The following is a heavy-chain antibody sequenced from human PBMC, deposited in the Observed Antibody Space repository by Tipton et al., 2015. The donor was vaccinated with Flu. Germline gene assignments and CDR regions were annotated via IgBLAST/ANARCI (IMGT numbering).Heavy chain of an antibody. V-gene: IGHV3-30*19. CDR1: GFTFSTYG. D-gene: IGHD4-17*01. J-gene: IGHJ6*02. CDR3: AREATLMEAGGMDV. Sequence: SLRLSCAASGFTFSTYGMHWVRQAPGKGLEWVAVISYDGRIKHDADSVKGRFTISRDNSKNTLYLQMNSLRAEDTAVYYCAREATLMEAGGMDVWGQGTTVTVS. CDR2: ISYDGRIK.